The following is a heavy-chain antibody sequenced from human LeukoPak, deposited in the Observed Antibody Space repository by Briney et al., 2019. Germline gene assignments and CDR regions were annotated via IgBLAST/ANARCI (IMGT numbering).Heavy chain of an antibody. Sequence: GGSLRLSCAASGFTFSSYGMHWVRQAPGKGLEWVAVIWYDGSNKYYADSVKGRFTISRDNSKNTLYLQMNSLRAEDTAVYYCARPLYDYVWGSYRGSLNYWGQETLVTVSS. J-gene: IGHJ4*02. D-gene: IGHD3-16*02. CDR1: GFTFSSYG. CDR2: IWYDGSNK. CDR3: ARPLYDYVWGSYRGSLNY. V-gene: IGHV3-33*01.